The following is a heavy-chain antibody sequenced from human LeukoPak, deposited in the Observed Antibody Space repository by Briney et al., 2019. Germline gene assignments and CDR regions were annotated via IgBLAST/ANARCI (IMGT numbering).Heavy chain of an antibody. Sequence: SETLSLTCAVSGDSISSYYWSWIRQTPGKGLEWIGYIYYSGSTNYSPSLKSRVSISLVTSKNQVSLKLSSVTAADTAVYYCARHGSWQQGNYYFDYWGQGTLVTVSS. CDR1: GDSISSYY. CDR2: IYYSGST. V-gene: IGHV4-59*08. D-gene: IGHD1-26*01. J-gene: IGHJ4*02. CDR3: ARHGSWQQGNYYFDY.